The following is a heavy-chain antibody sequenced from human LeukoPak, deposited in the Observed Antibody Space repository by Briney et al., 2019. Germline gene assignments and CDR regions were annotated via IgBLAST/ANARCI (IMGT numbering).Heavy chain of an antibody. J-gene: IGHJ4*02. CDR3: AREPVGTSFDY. D-gene: IGHD1-14*01. CDR1: GGSISDYY. V-gene: IGHV4-4*07. Sequence: SETLSLTCTVSGGSISDYYWDWIRQPAGKGLEGIGRIYSSGSTNYNPSLKSRVTMSVDTSKNQFSLKLISVTAADTAVYYCAREPVGTSFDYWGQGTLVTVSS. CDR2: IYSSGST.